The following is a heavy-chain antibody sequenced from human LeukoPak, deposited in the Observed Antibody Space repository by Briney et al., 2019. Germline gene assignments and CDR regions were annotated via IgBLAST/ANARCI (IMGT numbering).Heavy chain of an antibody. Sequence: SETLSLTCAVYGGSFSGYYWSWIRQPPGKGLEWIGEINHNGSTNYNPSLKSRVTISVDTSKNQFSLKLSSVTAADTAVYYCARATGRGMATPFDYWGQGTLVTVSP. D-gene: IGHD5-24*01. J-gene: IGHJ4*02. CDR3: ARATGRGMATPFDY. V-gene: IGHV4-34*01. CDR2: INHNGST. CDR1: GGSFSGYY.